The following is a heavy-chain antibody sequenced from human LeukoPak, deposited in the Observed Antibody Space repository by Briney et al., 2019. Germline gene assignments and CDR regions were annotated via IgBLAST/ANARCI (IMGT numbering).Heavy chain of an antibody. CDR1: GVSFSGYY. Sequence: SETLSLTCAVYGVSFSGYYWSWIRQPPGKGLEWIGEINHSGSTNYNPSLKSRVTISADTSKNQFSLKLSSVTAADTAVYYCARGPGTYYYDSSGYYYYDYWGQGTLVTVSS. V-gene: IGHV4-34*01. CDR2: INHSGST. CDR3: ARGPGTYYYDSSGYYYYDY. D-gene: IGHD3-22*01. J-gene: IGHJ4*02.